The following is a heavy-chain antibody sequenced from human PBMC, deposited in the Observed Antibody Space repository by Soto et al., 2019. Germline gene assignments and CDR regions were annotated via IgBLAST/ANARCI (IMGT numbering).Heavy chain of an antibody. CDR3: ARDGSVGTGWFDP. Sequence: ETLSLTCAVSGHSISSGYFWGWLRQPPGKGLEWIGSIYYGGTAYYNPSLKSRVTISLDMSKNQFSLSLSSVTAADTAFYYCARDGSVGTGWFDPWGQGTLVTVSS. D-gene: IGHD1-26*01. CDR1: GHSISSGYF. CDR2: IYYGGTA. V-gene: IGHV4-38-2*02. J-gene: IGHJ5*02.